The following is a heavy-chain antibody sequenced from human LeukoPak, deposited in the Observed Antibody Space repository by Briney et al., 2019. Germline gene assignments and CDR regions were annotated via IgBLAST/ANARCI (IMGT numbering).Heavy chain of an antibody. CDR1: GFTFSSYT. J-gene: IGHJ3*02. V-gene: IGHV3-21*06. CDR2: ISSSSSYI. CDR3: ARDTYDILTGYYKWAFDI. Sequence: KPGGSLRLSCAASGFTFSSYTMNWVRQAPGKGLEWVASISSSSSYIYYADSVKGRFTSSRDNAKNSLYLQMNSLRAEDTAVYYCARDTYDILTGYYKWAFDIWGQGTMVTVSS. D-gene: IGHD3-9*01.